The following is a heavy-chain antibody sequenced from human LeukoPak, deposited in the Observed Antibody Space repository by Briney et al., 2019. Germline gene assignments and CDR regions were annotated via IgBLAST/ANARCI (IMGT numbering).Heavy chain of an antibody. Sequence: PGGSLRLSCAASGFTVSSDYMSWVRQAPGKGLEWVGRIKSKTDGGTTDYAAPVKGRFTISRDDSKNTLYLQMNSLKTEDTAVYYCTTARSFGPLDYWGQGTLVTVSS. CDR2: IKSKTDGGTT. D-gene: IGHD1-26*01. CDR1: GFTVSSDY. J-gene: IGHJ4*02. CDR3: TTARSFGPLDY. V-gene: IGHV3-15*01.